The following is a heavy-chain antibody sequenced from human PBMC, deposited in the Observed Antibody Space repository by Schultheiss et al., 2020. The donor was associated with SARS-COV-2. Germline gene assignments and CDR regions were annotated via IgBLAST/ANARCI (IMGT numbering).Heavy chain of an antibody. Sequence: ASVKVSCKASGYTFTGYGLNWVRQAPGQGLEWMGWISAYNGNTNYAQKLQGRVTMTTDTSTSTAYMELRSLRSDDTAVYYCAASSVRGEYYYGMDVWGQGTTVTVSS. CDR3: AASSVRGEYYYGMDV. V-gene: IGHV1-18*01. D-gene: IGHD3-10*01. J-gene: IGHJ6*02. CDR2: ISAYNGNT. CDR1: GYTFTGYG.